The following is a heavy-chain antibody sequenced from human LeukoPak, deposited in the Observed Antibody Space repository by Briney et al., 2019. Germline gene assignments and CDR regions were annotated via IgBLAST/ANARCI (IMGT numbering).Heavy chain of an antibody. CDR1: GGSISSYY. J-gene: IGHJ4*02. CDR3: ARLASGSYGPLTPFDY. Sequence: SETLSLTCTVSGGSISSYYWSWIRQPPGKGMEWIGDIYYSGSTNYNPSLKSRVTISVDTSKNQFSLRLSSVTAADTAVYYSARLASGSYGPLTPFDYWGQGTLVTVSS. CDR2: IYYSGST. V-gene: IGHV4-59*08. D-gene: IGHD1-26*01.